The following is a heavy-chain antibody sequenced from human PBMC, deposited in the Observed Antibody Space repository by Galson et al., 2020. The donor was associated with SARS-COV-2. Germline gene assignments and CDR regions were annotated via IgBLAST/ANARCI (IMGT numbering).Heavy chain of an antibody. D-gene: IGHD1-26*01. CDR1: GFTFTNYA. CDR2: ISYGGGIQ. J-gene: IGHJ3*02. CDR3: TRDISGGASDI. V-gene: IGHV3-30*01. Sequence: QLGESLKISCAASGFTFTNYALHWVRQAPGKGLEWLAVISYGGGIQVYANSVKGRFTISRDNSENIVFLQMNSLRPDDTAVYSCTRDISGGASDIWGQGTMVTVSS.